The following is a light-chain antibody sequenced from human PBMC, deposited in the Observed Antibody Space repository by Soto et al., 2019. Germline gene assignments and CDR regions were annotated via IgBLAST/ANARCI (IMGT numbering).Light chain of an antibody. CDR3: QQRSNWLT. CDR2: DAS. Sequence: IGLPQSPATLSLSPGERATLSCRASQSVVSYLAWYQQQPGQAPRLLIYDASNRATGITARFSGSVSRPALPLTSSSLEPEDLAVYFCQQRSNWLTFGGGTKVEIK. CDR1: QSVVSY. V-gene: IGKV3-11*01. J-gene: IGKJ4*01.